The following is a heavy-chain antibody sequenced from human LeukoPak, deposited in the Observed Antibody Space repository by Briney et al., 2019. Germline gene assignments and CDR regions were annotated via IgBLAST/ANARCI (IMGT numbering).Heavy chain of an antibody. J-gene: IGHJ4*02. Sequence: GGSLRLSCAASGFTFSSYTMNWVRQAPGKGLEWVSYISSSSSIIYYADSVKGRFTISRDNAKNSLYLQMNSLRAEDTAVYYCAQGSSAQKRESGTDFDYWGQGTLVTASS. CDR3: AQGSSAQKRESGTDFDY. V-gene: IGHV3-48*01. CDR2: ISSSSSII. CDR1: GFTFSSYT. D-gene: IGHD1-14*01.